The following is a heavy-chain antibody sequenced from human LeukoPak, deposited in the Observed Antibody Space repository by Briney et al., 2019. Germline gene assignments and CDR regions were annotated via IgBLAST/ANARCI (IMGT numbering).Heavy chain of an antibody. CDR1: GYSFTSYW. CDR2: XXXGDPDT. CDR3: ARQKSVAATRYYYYGMDV. D-gene: IGHD2-15*01. J-gene: IGHJ6*02. Sequence: KPGESLKISCKGSGYSFTSYWIGWVRQMPGKGXXXXXXXXXGDPDTRYRPSFQGQVPISADKSISTAYLQWSSLKASDTAMYYCARQKSVAATRYYYYGMDVWGQGTTVTVSS. V-gene: IGHV5-51*01.